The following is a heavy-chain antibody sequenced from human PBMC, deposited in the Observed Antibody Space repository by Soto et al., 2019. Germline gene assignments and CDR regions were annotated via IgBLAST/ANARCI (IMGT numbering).Heavy chain of an antibody. J-gene: IGHJ4*02. D-gene: IGHD5-12*01. V-gene: IGHV3-30*18. CDR3: AKARVATPRVAFDY. CDR1: GFTFSSYG. Sequence: QVQLVESGGGVVRPGRSLRLSCAASGFTFSSYGMHWVRQAPGKGLEWVAVISYDGSNKYYADSVKGRFTISRDNSKNTLYLQMNSLRAEDTAVYYCAKARVATPRVAFDYWGQGTLVTVSS. CDR2: ISYDGSNK.